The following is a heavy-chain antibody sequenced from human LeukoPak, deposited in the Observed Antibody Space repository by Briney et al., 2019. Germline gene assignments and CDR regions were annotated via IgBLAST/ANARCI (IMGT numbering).Heavy chain of an antibody. CDR1: VGSIRGYY. Sequence: PSETLSLTCTVSVGSIRGYYWSWIRQPPGKGLEHIGYKLYSGKSNYEPSLQGRVTISVDTSKNQFSLILTSMTAADTAVYYCATHPHSSYGSSDSHSGFEDYWGQGTLVIVSS. V-gene: IGHV4-59*08. D-gene: IGHD3-22*01. J-gene: IGHJ4*02. CDR3: ATHPHSSYGSSDSHSGFEDY. CDR2: KLYSGKS.